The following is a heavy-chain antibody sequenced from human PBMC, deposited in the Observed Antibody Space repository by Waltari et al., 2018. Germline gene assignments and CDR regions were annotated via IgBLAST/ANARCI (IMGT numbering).Heavy chain of an antibody. J-gene: IGHJ6*03. V-gene: IGHV1-69*10. CDR1: GGTFSSYA. CDR3: ARVGGATTNYYYMDV. CDR2: IIPILGIA. Sequence: QVQLVQSGAEVKKPGSSVKVSCKASGGTFSSYAISWVRQAPGQGLEWMGGIIPILGIANYAQKFQGRVTITADKSTSTAYMELSSLRSEDTAVYYCARVGGATTNYYYMDVWGKGTTVTVSS. D-gene: IGHD1-26*01.